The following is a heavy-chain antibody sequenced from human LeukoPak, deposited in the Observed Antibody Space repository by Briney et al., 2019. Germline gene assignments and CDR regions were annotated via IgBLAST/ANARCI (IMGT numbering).Heavy chain of an antibody. V-gene: IGHV4-38-2*02. CDR2: IYHSVTT. CDR3: ARVKAAGLYDAFDI. Sequence: SETLSLTCTVSGYSISSGYFWGWMRQPPGKGLEWIGSIYHSVTTHYNPSLKSRVTISLDTSKNQFSLKLSSVTAADTAVYYCARVKAAGLYDAFDIWGQGTMVTVSS. J-gene: IGHJ3*02. D-gene: IGHD6-13*01. CDR1: GYSISSGYF.